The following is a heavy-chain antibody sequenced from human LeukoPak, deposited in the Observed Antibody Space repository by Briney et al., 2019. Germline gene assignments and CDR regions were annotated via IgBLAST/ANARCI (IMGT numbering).Heavy chain of an antibody. CDR1: GYTFTSYG. V-gene: IGHV1-18*01. Sequence: ASVKVSCKASGYTFTSYGISWVRQAPGQGLEWMGWISAYNGYTSYAQNFQGRVTMTTGASTSIAYMELRSLRSDDTAVYYCVREVTMVRGVITFYHYNGMDVWGQGTAVTVSS. J-gene: IGHJ6*02. CDR3: VREVTMVRGVITFYHYNGMDV. D-gene: IGHD3-10*01. CDR2: ISAYNGYT.